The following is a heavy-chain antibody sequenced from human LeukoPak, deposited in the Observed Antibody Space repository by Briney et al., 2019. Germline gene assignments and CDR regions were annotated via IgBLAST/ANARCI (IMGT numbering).Heavy chain of an antibody. V-gene: IGHV3-23*01. CDR2: ISGSGGST. J-gene: IGHJ4*02. CDR3: AKISRGYCSSTSCRGDFDY. Sequence: PGGSLRLSCAASGFTFSSYAMSWVRQAPGKGLEWVSAISGSGGSTYYADSVKGRFTISRDNSKNTLYLQMNSLRAEDTAVYYCAKISRGYCSSTSCRGDFDYWAREPWSPSPQ. D-gene: IGHD2-2*01. CDR1: GFTFSSYA.